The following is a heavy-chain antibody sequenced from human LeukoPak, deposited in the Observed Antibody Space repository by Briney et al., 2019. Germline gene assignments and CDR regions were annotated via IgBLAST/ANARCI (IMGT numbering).Heavy chain of an antibody. Sequence: ASVKVSCKASGYTFTSYYMHWVRQAAGQGLEWMGIINPSGGSTSYAQKFQGRVTMTRDKSTSTVYTELSSLRSEDTAVYYCARGHLGSGYSDAFDIWGQGTMVTVSS. D-gene: IGHD3-22*01. CDR1: GYTFTSYY. CDR2: INPSGGST. J-gene: IGHJ3*02. V-gene: IGHV1-46*01. CDR3: ARGHLGSGYSDAFDI.